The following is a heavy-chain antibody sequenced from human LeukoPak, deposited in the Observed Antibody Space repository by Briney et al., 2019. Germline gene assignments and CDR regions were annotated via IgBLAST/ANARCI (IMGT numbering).Heavy chain of an antibody. Sequence: GALRLSCAASGFTFSSYAMSWVRQAPGKGLEWVSAISGSGGSTYYADSVKGRFTISRDNSKNTLYLQMNSLRAEDTAVYYCAKDHRYSSSWYSYWGQGTLVTVSS. J-gene: IGHJ4*02. CDR1: GFTFSSYA. CDR3: AKDHRYSSSWYSY. D-gene: IGHD6-13*01. CDR2: ISGSGGST. V-gene: IGHV3-23*01.